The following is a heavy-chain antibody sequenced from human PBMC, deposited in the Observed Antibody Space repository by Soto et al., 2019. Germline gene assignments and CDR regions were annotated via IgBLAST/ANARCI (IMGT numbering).Heavy chain of an antibody. CDR3: ARGPIPFWISYRFGYFDS. CDR2: ISYSGNT. D-gene: IGHD3-3*01. J-gene: IGHJ4*01. V-gene: IGHV4-31*03. CDR1: GASINSATYY. Sequence: SETLSLTCTVSGASINSATYYWSWIRQRPGEGLEWIGFISYSGNTYHSPSLKSRLVLSVDTSKNQFSLELSFVTAADTAVYYCARGPIPFWISYRFGYFDSWGHGPLVTVSS.